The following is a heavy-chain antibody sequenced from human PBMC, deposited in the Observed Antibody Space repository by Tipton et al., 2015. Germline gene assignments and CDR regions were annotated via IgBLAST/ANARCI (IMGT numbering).Heavy chain of an antibody. J-gene: IGHJ5*01. CDR2: INYRSRNT. D-gene: IGHD3-16*02. CDR1: GFTFNDYG. V-gene: IGHV3-9*01. CDR3: ARGGGDDYIWGSSRFDS. Sequence: SLRLSCVTSGFTFNDYGMHWVRQAPGKGLEWVSGINYRSRNTVYADSVKGRFTISRDNAKSFLYLQMNSLKPEDTALYFCARGGGDDYIWGSSRFDSWGQGILVTVSS.